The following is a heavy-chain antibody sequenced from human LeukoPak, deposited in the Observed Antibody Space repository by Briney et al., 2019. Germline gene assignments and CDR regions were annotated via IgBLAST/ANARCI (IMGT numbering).Heavy chain of an antibody. V-gene: IGHV3-20*04. D-gene: IGHD6-19*01. CDR3: ARAGYTSGWYSNFYYGLDV. J-gene: IGHJ6*02. Sequence: PGGSLRLFCAASGFTFEDYGMTWVRQAPGKGLEWVSGINFNGGGRGYAEFVKGRFTISRDNAKNSLYLQMNNLRAEDTALYYCARAGYTSGWYSNFYYGLDVWGQGTTVTVSS. CDR1: GFTFEDYG. CDR2: INFNGGGR.